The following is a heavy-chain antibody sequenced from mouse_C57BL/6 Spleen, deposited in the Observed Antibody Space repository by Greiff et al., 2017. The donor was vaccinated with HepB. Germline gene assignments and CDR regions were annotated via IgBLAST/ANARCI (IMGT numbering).Heavy chain of an antibody. J-gene: IGHJ2*01. Sequence: QVQLKQSGAELARPGASVKLSCKASGYTFTSYGISWVKQRTGQSLEWIGEIYPRSGNTYYNEKFKGKATLTADKSSSTAYMELRSLTSEDSAVYFCASLYYYGSSHYFDYWGQGTTLTVSS. CDR1: GYTFTSYG. CDR2: IYPRSGNT. D-gene: IGHD1-1*01. CDR3: ASLYYYGSSHYFDY. V-gene: IGHV1-81*01.